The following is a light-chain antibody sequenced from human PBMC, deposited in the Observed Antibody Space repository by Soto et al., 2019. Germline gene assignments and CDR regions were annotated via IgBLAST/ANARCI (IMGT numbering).Light chain of an antibody. Sequence: DIPMTQSPSTLCGSLRDRVPSTCRDSQTISSWLAWYQQKPGKAPKLLIYKASTLKSGVPSRFSGSGSGTEFTLTISSLQPDDFATYYCQHYNSYSEAFGQGTKVDI. V-gene: IGKV1-5*03. CDR1: QTISSW. CDR3: QHYNSYSEA. J-gene: IGKJ1*01. CDR2: KAS.